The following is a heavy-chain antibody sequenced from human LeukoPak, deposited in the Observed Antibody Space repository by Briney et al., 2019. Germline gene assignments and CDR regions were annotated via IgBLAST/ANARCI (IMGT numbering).Heavy chain of an antibody. CDR1: GFTFSSYW. CDR2: ISYDGSNK. V-gene: IGHV3-30*18. Sequence: GGSLRLSCAASGFTFSSYWMDWVRQAPGKGLEWVAVISYDGSNKYYADSVKGRFTISRDNSKNTLYLQMNSLRAEDTAVYYCAKDLYSSGWFSSLDYYYYGMDVWGQGTTVTVSS. J-gene: IGHJ6*02. D-gene: IGHD6-19*01. CDR3: AKDLYSSGWFSSLDYYYYGMDV.